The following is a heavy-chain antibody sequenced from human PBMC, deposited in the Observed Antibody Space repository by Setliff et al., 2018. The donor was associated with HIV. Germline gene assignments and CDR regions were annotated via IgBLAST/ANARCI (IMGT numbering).Heavy chain of an antibody. CDR2: INWEGDK. CDR3: AHREWNSGFDY. D-gene: IGHD1-1*01. V-gene: IGHV2-5*02. Sequence: SGPTLVNPTQTLTLTCTLSGFSLNTDGVGVGWIRQPPGKAPEWLALINWEGDKRYSPSLERRLTITEDASKNQVVLKMTNMDPVDTATYYCAHREWNSGFDYWGQGRLVTVSS. CDR1: GFSLNTDGVG. J-gene: IGHJ4*02.